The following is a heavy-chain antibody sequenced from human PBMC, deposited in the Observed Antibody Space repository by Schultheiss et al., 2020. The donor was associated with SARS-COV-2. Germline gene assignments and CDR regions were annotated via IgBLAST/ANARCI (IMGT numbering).Heavy chain of an antibody. CDR2: INPNSGGT. Sequence: ASVKVSCKASGGTFSSYAISWVRQAPGQGLEWMGWINPNSGGTNYAQKFQGRVTMTRDTSISTAYMELSRLRSDDTAVYYCARDRKGVGATYYYYYGMDVWGQGTTVTVSS. D-gene: IGHD1-26*01. CDR3: ARDRKGVGATYYYYYGMDV. J-gene: IGHJ6*02. CDR1: GGTFSSYA. V-gene: IGHV1-2*02.